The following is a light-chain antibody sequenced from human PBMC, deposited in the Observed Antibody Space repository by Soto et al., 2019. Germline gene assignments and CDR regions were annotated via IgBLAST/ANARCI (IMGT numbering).Light chain of an antibody. CDR3: QHYHSGHRIA. Sequence: VLTQAPDTLSLSHGVRAILSCGARQSVTTSLAWYQQKTGQPPRLLISGASRRATGIPDRFSGSGSETDFTLTISRLEPEDFALYYCQHYHSGHRIAFGQGTRLEI. J-gene: IGKJ5*01. CDR2: GAS. V-gene: IGKV3-20*01. CDR1: QSVTTS.